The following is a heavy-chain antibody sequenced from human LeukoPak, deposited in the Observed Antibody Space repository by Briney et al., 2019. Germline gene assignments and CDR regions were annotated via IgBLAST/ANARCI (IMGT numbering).Heavy chain of an antibody. CDR3: ARSRGTFFPHDY. J-gene: IGHJ4*02. V-gene: IGHV3-66*01. Sequence: GGSLRLSCAVSGFTVSSNYMSWVRQAPGKGLEWVSVIYSGGGTYYADSVKGRFTISRDNSKNTVYLLMNSLRVEDTAVYYCARSRGTFFPHDYWGQGTLVTVTS. CDR2: IYSGGGT. D-gene: IGHD3-10*01. CDR1: GFTVSSNY.